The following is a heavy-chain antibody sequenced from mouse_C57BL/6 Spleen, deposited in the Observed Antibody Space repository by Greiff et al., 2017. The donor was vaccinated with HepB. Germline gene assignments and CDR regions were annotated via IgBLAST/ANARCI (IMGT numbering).Heavy chain of an antibody. CDR3: AREEETMITRALFAY. J-gene: IGHJ3*01. CDR1: GYSITSGYY. CDR2: ISYDGSN. Sequence: EVQLQESGPGLVKPSQSLSLTCSVTGYSITSGYYWNWIRQFPGNKLEWMGYISYDGSNNYNPSLKNRIAITRDTSKNQFFLKLNSVTTEDTATSSCAREEETMITRALFAYWGQGTLVTVSA. V-gene: IGHV3-6*01. D-gene: IGHD2-4*01.